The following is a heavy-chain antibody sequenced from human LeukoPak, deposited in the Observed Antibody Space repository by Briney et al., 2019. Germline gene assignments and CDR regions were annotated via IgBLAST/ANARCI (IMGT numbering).Heavy chain of an antibody. CDR2: INSDGSTT. V-gene: IGHV3-74*01. D-gene: IGHD6-19*01. CDR3: ARSRWLDAFDY. Sequence: GGSLRLSCAASGFTFSSYSMNWVRQAPGKGLVWVSRINSDGSTTNYADSVKGRFTISRDNAKNTLYLQMNSLRADDTAVYYCARSRWLDAFDYWGQGTLVTVSS. CDR1: GFTFSSYS. J-gene: IGHJ4*02.